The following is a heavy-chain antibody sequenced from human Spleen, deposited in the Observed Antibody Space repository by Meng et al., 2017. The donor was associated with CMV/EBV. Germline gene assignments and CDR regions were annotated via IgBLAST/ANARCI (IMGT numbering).Heavy chain of an antibody. CDR2: IIPIFATT. J-gene: IGHJ3*02. CDR1: GDTLSSHT. V-gene: IGHV1-69*05. Sequence: SVKVSCKASGDTLSSHTINWVRQAPGQGLEWMGGIIPIFATTNYAQKFQGRVAITTDQSTSTAYMELSSLTSEDTAVYYCARDRSQWLRQGSAFDIWGQGTMVTVSS. CDR3: ARDRSQWLRQGSAFDI. D-gene: IGHD5-12*01.